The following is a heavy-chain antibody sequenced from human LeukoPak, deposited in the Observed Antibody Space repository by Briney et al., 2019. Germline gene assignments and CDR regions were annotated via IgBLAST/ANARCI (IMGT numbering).Heavy chain of an antibody. Sequence: PSETLSLTCAVSGYSISSGYYWGWIRQPPGKGLEWIGSIFHSGSTYYNPSLKRRVNMSVDTSKNQISLKLSSVTAADTAVYYCARASGSYGSGSYYYYGMDVWGKGTTVTVSS. V-gene: IGHV4-38-2*01. CDR1: GYSISSGYY. CDR3: ARASGSYGSGSYYYYGMDV. D-gene: IGHD3-10*01. J-gene: IGHJ6*04. CDR2: IFHSGST.